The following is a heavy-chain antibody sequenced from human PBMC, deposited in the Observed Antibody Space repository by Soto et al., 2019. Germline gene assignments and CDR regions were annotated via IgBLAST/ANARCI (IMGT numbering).Heavy chain of an antibody. J-gene: IGHJ3*01. CDR2: IWHDGTNR. D-gene: IGHD6-13*01. Sequence: QVQLVESGGGAVQPGGSLRLSCGTFGFSFREYGMHWVRQAPGKGLEWVAGIWHDGTNRNYIDSVRGRFTISRDNSKNMLFLQMNNMRAEDTAVYHCAKEAGYQETLGQQLPACWGQGIMVTVYS. V-gene: IGHV3-33*03. CDR3: AKEAGYQETLGQQLPAC. CDR1: GFSFREYG.